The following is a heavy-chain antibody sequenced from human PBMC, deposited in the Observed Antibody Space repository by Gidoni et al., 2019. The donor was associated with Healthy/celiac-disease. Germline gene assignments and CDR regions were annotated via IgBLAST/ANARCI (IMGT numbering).Heavy chain of an antibody. D-gene: IGHD6-13*01. CDR2: IWYDGSNK. V-gene: IGHV3-33*01. Sequence: QVQLVESGGGVVQPGRSLRLSCAASGLTFSSYGMHWVRQAPGKGLEWVAVIWYDGSNKYYADSVKGRFTISRDNSKNTLYLQMNSLRAEDTAVYYCAREWKIAAAFDYWGQGTLVTVSS. CDR1: GLTFSSYG. J-gene: IGHJ4*02. CDR3: AREWKIAAAFDY.